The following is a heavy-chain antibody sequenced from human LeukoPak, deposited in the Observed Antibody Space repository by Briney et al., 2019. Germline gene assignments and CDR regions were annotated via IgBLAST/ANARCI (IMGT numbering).Heavy chain of an antibody. CDR1: GGSISSSNW. V-gene: IGHV4-4*02. CDR2: IYHSGST. Sequence: SETLSLTCAVSGGSISSSNWWSWVRQPPGKGLEWIGEIYHSGSTYYNPSLKSRVTISVDTSKNQFSLKLSSVTAADTAVYYCARLPGFSSGWYFIDYWGQGTLVTVSS. J-gene: IGHJ4*02. CDR3: ARLPGFSSGWYFIDY. D-gene: IGHD6-19*01.